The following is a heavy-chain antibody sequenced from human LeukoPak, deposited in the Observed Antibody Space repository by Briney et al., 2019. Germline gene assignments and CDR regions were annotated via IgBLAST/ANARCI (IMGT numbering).Heavy chain of an antibody. J-gene: IGHJ4*02. CDR2: ISSSSSYI. V-gene: IGHV3-21*01. Sequence: GGSLRLSCAASGFTFSSYSMNWVRQAPGKGLEWVSSISSSSSYIYYADSVKGRFTISRDNAKNSLYLQMNNLRAEDTAVYYCARRAAGTRYFDYWGQGTLVTVSS. CDR1: GFTFSSYS. CDR3: ARRAAGTRYFDY. D-gene: IGHD6-13*01.